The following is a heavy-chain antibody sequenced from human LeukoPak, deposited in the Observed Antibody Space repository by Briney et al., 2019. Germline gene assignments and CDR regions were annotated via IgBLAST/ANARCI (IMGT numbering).Heavy chain of an antibody. J-gene: IGHJ4*02. V-gene: IGHV3-7*01. CDR2: IKQDGTEK. CDR3: VRGYCSNTRCGYFDY. D-gene: IGHD2-2*01. Sequence: PGGSLRLSCAASGFTLSNHWMIWVRQAPGKGLECVANIKQDGTEKYYLDSVKGRFTISRDNAKNSLFLQMSSLRAEDTAVYYCVRGYCSNTRCGYFDYWGQGTLVTVSS. CDR1: GFTLSNHW.